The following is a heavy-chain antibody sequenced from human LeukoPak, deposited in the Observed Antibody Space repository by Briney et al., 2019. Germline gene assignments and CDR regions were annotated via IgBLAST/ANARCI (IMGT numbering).Heavy chain of an antibody. CDR2: ISWNSGSI. CDR1: GFTFDDYA. V-gene: IGHV3-9*01. Sequence: PGGSLRLSCAASGFTFDDYAMHWVRQAPGKGLEWVSGISWNSGSIGYADSVKGRFTISRDNSKNTLYLQMNSLRAEDTAVYYCAKGPWSGTGTYYFDYWGQGTLVTVSS. CDR3: AKGPWSGTGTYYFDY. J-gene: IGHJ4*02. D-gene: IGHD3-3*01.